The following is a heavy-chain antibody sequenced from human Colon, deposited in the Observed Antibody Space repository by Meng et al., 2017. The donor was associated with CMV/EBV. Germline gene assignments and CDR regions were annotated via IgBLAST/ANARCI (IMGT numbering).Heavy chain of an antibody. CDR3: AKSNPYGMDV. Sequence: GESLKISCAASGFTFSSYGMHWVRQAPGKGLEWVAFIRYDGSNKYYADSVKGRFTISRDNSKNTLYLRMNSLRAEDTAVYYCAKSNPYGMDVWGQGTTVTVSS. CDR1: GFTFSSYG. CDR2: IRYDGSNK. V-gene: IGHV3-30*02. J-gene: IGHJ6*02.